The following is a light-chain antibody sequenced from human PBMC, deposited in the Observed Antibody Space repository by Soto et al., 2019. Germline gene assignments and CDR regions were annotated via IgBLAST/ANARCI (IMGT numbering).Light chain of an antibody. Sequence: DIQVTQSPSTLSASVGDRVSFTCRASHYISMWLAWYQQKPGKAPKVLIYDASSLESGVPSRFSGSGSATEFILTISSLQPDDFATYHCQHYGGVWTFGQGTKVDIK. V-gene: IGKV1-5*01. CDR1: HYISMW. CDR3: QHYGGVWT. J-gene: IGKJ1*01. CDR2: DAS.